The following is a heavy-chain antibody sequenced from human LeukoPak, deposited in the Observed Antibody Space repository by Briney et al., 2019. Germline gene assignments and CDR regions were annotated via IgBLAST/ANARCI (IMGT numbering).Heavy chain of an antibody. D-gene: IGHD5-18*01. CDR3: AKVLQSYVDTAMADY. CDR2: ISWNSGSI. CDR1: GFTFDDYA. J-gene: IGHJ4*02. Sequence: GGSLRLSCAASGFTFDDYAMHWVRQAPGKGLEWVSGISWNSGSIGYADSVKGRFTISRDNAKNSLYLQMNSLRAEDTALYYCAKVLQSYVDTAMADYWGQGTLVTVPS. V-gene: IGHV3-9*01.